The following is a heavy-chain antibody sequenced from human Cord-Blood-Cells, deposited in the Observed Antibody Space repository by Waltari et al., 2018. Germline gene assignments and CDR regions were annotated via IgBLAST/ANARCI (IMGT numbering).Heavy chain of an antibody. V-gene: IGHV1-69*12. D-gene: IGHD3-16*01. J-gene: IGHJ4*02. Sequence: QVQLVQSGAEVKKPGSSVKVSCKASGGTFSSYAISWVRQAPGQGLEWMGGIIPIVGIANNAKKFRGRVTITADESTSTAYMELSSLRSEDTAGYYCARGSVVGYDYVWGRYYSDYWGQGTLVTVSS. CDR3: ARGSVVGYDYVWGRYYSDY. CDR2: IIPIVGIA. CDR1: GGTFSSYA.